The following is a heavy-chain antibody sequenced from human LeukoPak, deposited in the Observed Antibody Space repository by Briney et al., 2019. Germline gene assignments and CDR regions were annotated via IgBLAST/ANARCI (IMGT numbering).Heavy chain of an antibody. CDR3: ARGDYGDYEWFDP. D-gene: IGHD4-17*01. V-gene: IGHV1-2*02. J-gene: IGHJ5*02. CDR2: INPNSGGT. CDR1: GYTFTGYY. Sequence: ASVNVSCKASGYTFTGYYMHWVRQAPGQGLEWMGWINPNSGGTNYAQKFEGRVTMTRDTSISTAYMELSRLRSDDTAVYYCARGDYGDYEWFDPWGQGTLVTVSS.